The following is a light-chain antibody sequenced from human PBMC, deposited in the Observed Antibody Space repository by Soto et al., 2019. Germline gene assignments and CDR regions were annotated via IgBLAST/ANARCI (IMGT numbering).Light chain of an antibody. CDR3: QKYDSSPRT. V-gene: IGKV1-27*01. CDR1: QGIANY. CDR2: AAS. Sequence: DIQMTQSPSSLSASVGDRVTITCWASQGIANYLAWYQQKPGKVPKLLIYAASTLQSGVPSRFSGSGYGTDFTLTISSLQPEDVATYFCQKYDSSPRTFGPGTTVDLK. J-gene: IGKJ3*01.